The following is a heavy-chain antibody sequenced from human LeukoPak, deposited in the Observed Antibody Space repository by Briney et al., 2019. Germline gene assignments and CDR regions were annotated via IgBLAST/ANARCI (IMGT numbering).Heavy chain of an antibody. J-gene: IGHJ5*02. D-gene: IGHD2-2*01. V-gene: IGHV4-4*07. CDR3: ARDLHCSSTSCYLPPHNWFDP. Sequence: SETLSLTCTVSGGSISSYYWSWIRQPAGKGLEWIGRIYTSGSTNYNPSLKSQVTMSVDTSKNQFSLKLSSVTAADTAVYYCARDLHCSSTSCYLPPHNWFDPWGQGTLVTVSS. CDR2: IYTSGST. CDR1: GGSISSYY.